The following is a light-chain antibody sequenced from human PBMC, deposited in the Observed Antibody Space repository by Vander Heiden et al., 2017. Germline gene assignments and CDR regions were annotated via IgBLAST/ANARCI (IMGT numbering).Light chain of an antibody. CDR3: NSRDSSGNHP. CDR1: SLSSYY. Sequence: SSELTQDPAVSLALGQTVRITCQGDSLSSYYASWYQQKPGQAPVLVIYGKNNRPSGIPDRFSGSSSGNTASLTITGAQAEDEADYYCNSRDSSGNHPFGGGTKLTVL. J-gene: IGLJ2*01. V-gene: IGLV3-19*01. CDR2: GKN.